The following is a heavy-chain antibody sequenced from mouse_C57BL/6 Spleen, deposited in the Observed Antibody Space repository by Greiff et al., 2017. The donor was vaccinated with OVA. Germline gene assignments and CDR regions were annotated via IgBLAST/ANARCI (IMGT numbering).Heavy chain of an antibody. Sequence: VQLQQPGAELVRPGSSVKLSCKASGYTFTSYWMHWVKPRPIQGLEWIGNIDPSDSETHYNQKFKDKATLTVDKSSSPAYMKLSSLTSEDSAVYYCARGDDGYSPRYFDVWGTGTTVTVSS. D-gene: IGHD2-3*01. J-gene: IGHJ1*03. CDR3: ARGDDGYSPRYFDV. V-gene: IGHV1-52*01. CDR2: IDPSDSET. CDR1: GYTFTSYW.